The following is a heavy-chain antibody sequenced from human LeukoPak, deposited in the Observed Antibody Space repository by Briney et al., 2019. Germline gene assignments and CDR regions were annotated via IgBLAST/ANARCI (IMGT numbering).Heavy chain of an antibody. J-gene: IGHJ4*02. CDR3: AKAPTYYYDSSGYCFDY. V-gene: IGHV3-23*01. CDR2: ISGSGGST. CDR1: GFTFSSYA. D-gene: IGHD3-22*01. Sequence: GGSLRLSCAASGFTFSSYAMSWVRQAPGEGLEWVSAISGSGGSTYYADSVKGRFTISSDNPKNTLYLQMNSLRAEDTAVYYCAKAPTYYYDSSGYCFDYWGRGTLVTVSS.